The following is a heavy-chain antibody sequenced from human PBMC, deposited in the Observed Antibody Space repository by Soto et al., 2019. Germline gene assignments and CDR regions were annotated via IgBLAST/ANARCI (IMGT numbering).Heavy chain of an antibody. V-gene: IGHV4-39*01. CDR2: IYYSGST. Sequence: SETLSLTCTVSGGSISSSSYYWGWIRQPPGKGLEWIGSIYYSGSTYYNPSLKSRVTISVDTSKNQFSLKLSSVTAADTAVYYCARHGTAMVSDYWGQGTLVTVSS. CDR3: ARHGTAMVSDY. CDR1: GGSISSSSYY. D-gene: IGHD5-18*01. J-gene: IGHJ4*02.